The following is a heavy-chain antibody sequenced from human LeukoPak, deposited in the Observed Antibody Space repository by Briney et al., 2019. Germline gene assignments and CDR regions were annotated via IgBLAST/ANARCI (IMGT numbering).Heavy chain of an antibody. CDR2: IYYSGST. V-gene: IGHV4-30-4*01. CDR1: GGSISSGDYY. D-gene: IGHD4-17*01. CDR3: ASGQGDYGFNY. J-gene: IGHJ4*02. Sequence: SETLSLTCTVSGGSISSGDYYWSWIRQPPGKGLEWIGYIYYSGSTYYNPSLKSRVTISVDTSKNQFSLKLSSVTAADTAVYYCASGQGDYGFNYWGQGTLVTVSS.